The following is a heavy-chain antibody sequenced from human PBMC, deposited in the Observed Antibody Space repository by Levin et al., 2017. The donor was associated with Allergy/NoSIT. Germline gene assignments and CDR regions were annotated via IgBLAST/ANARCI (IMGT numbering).Heavy chain of an antibody. V-gene: IGHV3-53*01. CDR1: GFSVSDND. Sequence: LAGGSLRLSCGVSGFSVSDNDMSWVRQPPGKGLEWVLVIYRGVNTYADSVKGRFTFSRDISKSTVSLQMDSLRAEDTAMYYCARPNSRDYPYAFDIWGRGTMVTVSS. CDR3: ARPNSRDYPYAFDI. J-gene: IGHJ3*02. D-gene: IGHD2/OR15-2a*01. CDR2: IYRGVNT.